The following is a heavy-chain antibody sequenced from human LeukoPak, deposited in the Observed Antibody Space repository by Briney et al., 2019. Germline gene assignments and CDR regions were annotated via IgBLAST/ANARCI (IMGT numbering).Heavy chain of an antibody. J-gene: IGHJ4*02. Sequence: GSSVTVSCTASGGTFSSYAISWVRQAAGQGLEWMGGIIPIFGTANHAQKLQGRVTITTDESTSTAYMELSSLRSEDTAVYYCATPGGRGYGGKLDYWGQGTLVTVSS. CDR1: GGTFSSYA. CDR2: IIPIFGTA. CDR3: ATPGGRGYGGKLDY. D-gene: IGHD4-23*01. V-gene: IGHV1-69*05.